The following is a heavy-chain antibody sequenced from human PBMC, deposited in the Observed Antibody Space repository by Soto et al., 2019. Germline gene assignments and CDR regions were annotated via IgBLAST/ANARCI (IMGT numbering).Heavy chain of an antibody. D-gene: IGHD3-3*01. CDR2: ISYDGSNK. V-gene: IGHV3-30-3*01. CDR3: ARVFGQYYDFWSALPAVLFDY. J-gene: IGHJ4*02. CDR1: GFTFSSYA. Sequence: QVQLVESGGGVVQPGRSLRLSCAASGFTFSSYAMHWVRQAPGKGLEWVAVISYDGSNKYYADSVKGRFTISRDNSKNTLYLQMSSRRAEDTAVYDCARVFGQYYDFWSALPAVLFDYWGQGTLVTVSS.